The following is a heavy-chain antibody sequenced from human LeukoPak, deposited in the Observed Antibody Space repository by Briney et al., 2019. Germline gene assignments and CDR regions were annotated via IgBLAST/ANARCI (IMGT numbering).Heavy chain of an antibody. CDR1: GFTFSHHY. V-gene: IGHV3-11*01. D-gene: IGHD7-27*01. Sequence: GGSLRLSCAASGFTFSHHYMSWIRQAPGKGLEWISYTTRSGAFYADSVKGRFTISRDNAKNSLYLQMNSLRVEDTAVYYCARDGDTTSKVDYLGQGTLVTVSS. CDR3: ARDGDTTSKVDY. J-gene: IGHJ4*02. CDR2: TTRSGA.